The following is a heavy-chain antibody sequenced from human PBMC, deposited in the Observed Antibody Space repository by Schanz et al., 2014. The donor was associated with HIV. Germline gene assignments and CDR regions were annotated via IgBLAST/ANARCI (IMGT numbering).Heavy chain of an antibody. D-gene: IGHD3-10*01. CDR2: ISYDGKNK. CDR1: GFTFRNHA. CDR3: ARDSGPGSY. V-gene: IGHV3-30*04. J-gene: IGHJ4*02. Sequence: QVQLMESGGGVVQPGRSLRLSCAASGFTFRNHAMHWVRQAPGKGLEWVAVISYDGKNKYYADSVKGRFTISRDNSQNTLYLQMSSLRTDDTAVYYCARDSGPGSYWGQGTLVTVSS.